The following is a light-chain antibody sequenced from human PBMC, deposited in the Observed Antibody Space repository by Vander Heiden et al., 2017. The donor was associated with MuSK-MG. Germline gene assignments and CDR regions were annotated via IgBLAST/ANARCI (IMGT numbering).Light chain of an antibody. J-gene: IGKJ4*01. V-gene: IGKV1D-12*01. Sequence: DIQMTQSPSSVSASVGDRVTITCRASQGINNWLAWYQQKPGKAPKLLIYTTSNLQSGVPSRFSGSASGTDFTLTISSLQPEDITTYFCQLTNSFPLTFGGGTKVEIK. CDR2: TTS. CDR3: QLTNSFPLT. CDR1: QGINNW.